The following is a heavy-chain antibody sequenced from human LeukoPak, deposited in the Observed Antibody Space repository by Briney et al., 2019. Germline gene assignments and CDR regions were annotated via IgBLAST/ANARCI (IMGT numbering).Heavy chain of an antibody. CDR1: GFTFSSYS. J-gene: IGHJ4*02. CDR3: ARGHTAVTRHFDF. Sequence: GGSLRLSCAASGFTFSSYSMNWVRQAPGKGLEWVSYISSSSSTIYYADSVKGRFTISRDNAKNSLHLQMNSLRAEDTAVYYCARGHTAVTRHFDFWGQGTLVTVSS. CDR2: ISSSSSTI. V-gene: IGHV3-48*01. D-gene: IGHD4-17*01.